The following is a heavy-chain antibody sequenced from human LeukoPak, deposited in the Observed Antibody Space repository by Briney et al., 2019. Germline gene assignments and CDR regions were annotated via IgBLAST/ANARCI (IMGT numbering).Heavy chain of an antibody. CDR2: TYYSGTT. CDR1: GGSISSSFYY. J-gene: IGHJ4*02. Sequence: SETLSLTCTVSGGSISSSFYYWGWLRQPPGKGLEWIGSTYYSGTTYYKPSLKSRVSVSADTSKNQLSLNLTSVTAADTALYYCARHGYYYYTSGYFGYWGQGILVTVSS. CDR3: ARHGYYYYTSGYFGY. D-gene: IGHD3-22*01. V-gene: IGHV4-39*01.